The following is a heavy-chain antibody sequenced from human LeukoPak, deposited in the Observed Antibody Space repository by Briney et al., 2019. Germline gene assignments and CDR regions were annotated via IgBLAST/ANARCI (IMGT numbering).Heavy chain of an antibody. CDR2: ISYDGSNK. CDR1: GFTFSSYA. J-gene: IGHJ5*02. D-gene: IGHD3-22*01. V-gene: IGHV3-30*01. CDR3: ARGYYYDSSGYGVRVGWFDP. Sequence: GRSLRLSCAAPGFTFSSYAMHWVRQAPGKGLEWVAVISYDGSNKYYADSVKGRFTISRDNSKNTLYLQMNSLRAEDTAVYYCARGYYYDSSGYGVRVGWFDPWGQGTLVTVSS.